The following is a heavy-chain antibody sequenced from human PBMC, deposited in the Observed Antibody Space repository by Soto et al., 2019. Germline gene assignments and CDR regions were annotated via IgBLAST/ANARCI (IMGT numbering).Heavy chain of an antibody. CDR1: GFTFSSYA. J-gene: IGHJ4*02. V-gene: IGHV3-23*01. Sequence: EVQLLESGGGLVQPGGSLRLSCAASGFTFSSYAMSWVRQAPGKGLEWVSAISGSGGSTYYADSVKGRFTIPRDNSKNPLYLQMNSLRAEDTAVYYCAKHLRGSSWYGYWGQGTLVTVSS. CDR3: AKHLRGSSWYGY. D-gene: IGHD6-13*01. CDR2: ISGSGGST.